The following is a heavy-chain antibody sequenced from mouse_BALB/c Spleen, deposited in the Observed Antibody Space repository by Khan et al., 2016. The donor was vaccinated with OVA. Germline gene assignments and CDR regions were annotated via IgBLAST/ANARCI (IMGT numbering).Heavy chain of an antibody. V-gene: IGHV3-1*02. D-gene: IGHD2-4*01. CDR3: ARRDDYDGEFAY. CDR1: GYSITSGYS. Sequence: EVQLQESGPDLVKPSQSLSLSCTVTGYSITSGYSWHWIRQFPGNKLEWMGYIHYSGSTNYNPSLKSRISITRDTSKNQFFLQLNSVTTEDTATYYGARRDDYDGEFAYWGQGTLVTVSA. CDR2: IHYSGST. J-gene: IGHJ3*01.